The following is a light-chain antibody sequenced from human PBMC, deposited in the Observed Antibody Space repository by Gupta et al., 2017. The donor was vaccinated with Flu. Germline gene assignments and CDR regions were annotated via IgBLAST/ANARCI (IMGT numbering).Light chain of an antibody. CDR1: SSDVGGYNY. CDR3: CSYAGGFYV. CDR2: DVS. V-gene: IGLV2-11*01. J-gene: IGLJ1*01. Sequence: QSALTQPRQVSGSPGQSVTISCTGTSSDVGGYNYVSWYQQYLGKAPKIMIYDVSKRPSGVPDRFSGSKSGNTASLTISGLQAEDEADYYCCSYAGGFYVFGTGTKVTVL.